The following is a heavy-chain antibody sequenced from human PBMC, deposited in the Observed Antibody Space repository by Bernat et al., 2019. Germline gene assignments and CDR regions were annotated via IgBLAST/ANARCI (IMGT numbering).Heavy chain of an antibody. D-gene: IGHD3-22*01. V-gene: IGHV3-11*05. Sequence: GRLGGGGGGLVKAGGSLRLSCAASGFTFSDYYMSWIRQAPGKGLEWVSYISSSSSYTNYADSVKGRFTISRDNAKNSLYLQMNSLRAEDTAVYYCARGWYYDSSGYPLVDVWGQGTTVTVSS. CDR2: ISSSSSYT. CDR1: GFTFSDYY. CDR3: ARGWYYDSSGYPLVDV. J-gene: IGHJ6*02.